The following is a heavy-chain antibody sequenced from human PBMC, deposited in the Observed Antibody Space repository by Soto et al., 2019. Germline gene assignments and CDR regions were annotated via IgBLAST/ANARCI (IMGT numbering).Heavy chain of an antibody. D-gene: IGHD1-1*01. V-gene: IGHV3-73*02. CDR1: GFTFSGSA. CDR2: IRTKAKSYAT. Sequence: EVQLVESGGGLVQPGGSLKLSCAASGFTFSGSAIHWVRQGSGKGLEWVGRIRTKAKSYATAYAASVNDRFTISRDDSKNMAYLQTNSLKSEDTAVYYCTTPQLYYGMDVWGQGTTVTVSS. CDR3: TTPQLYYGMDV. J-gene: IGHJ6*02.